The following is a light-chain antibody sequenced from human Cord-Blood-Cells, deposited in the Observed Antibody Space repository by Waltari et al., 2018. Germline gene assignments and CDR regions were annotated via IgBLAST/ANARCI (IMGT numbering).Light chain of an antibody. Sequence: QSALTQPRSVSGSPGQSVTISCTGPSSDVGGYNYVSWYQQHPGKAPKLMIDDVSQRPPGVRARFSGSKSGNTASLTISGLQAEDEADYYCCSYAGSYTWVFGGGTKLTVL. V-gene: IGLV2-11*01. CDR3: CSYAGSYTWV. J-gene: IGLJ3*02. CDR2: DVS. CDR1: SSDVGGYNY.